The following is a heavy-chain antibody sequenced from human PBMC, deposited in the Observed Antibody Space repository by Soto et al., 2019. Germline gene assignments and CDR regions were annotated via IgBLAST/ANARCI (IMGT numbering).Heavy chain of an antibody. D-gene: IGHD3-22*01. J-gene: IGHJ1*01. Sequence: PSETLSLTCTVSGGSISSSSYYWGWVRQAPGKGLEWIGSIYYSGSTYYKPSLKSRVTISVDTSKNQFSLKLSSVTAADTAVYYCARPARDDSSGYQQYFHHWGQGTLVTVSS. CDR3: ARPARDDSSGYQQYFHH. CDR2: IYYSGST. CDR1: GGSISSSSYY. V-gene: IGHV4-39*01.